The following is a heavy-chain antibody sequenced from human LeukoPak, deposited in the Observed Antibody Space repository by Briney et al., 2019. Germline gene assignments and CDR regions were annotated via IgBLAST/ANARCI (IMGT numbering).Heavy chain of an antibody. V-gene: IGHV1-18*01. J-gene: IGHJ6*03. CDR3: ARVVRDIVVVPAAMGEDYYYYMDV. CDR1: GYTFNMYG. CDR2: FSPYNGHT. D-gene: IGHD2-2*01. Sequence: ASVKVSCKASGYTFNMYGISWVRQAPGQGLEWMGWFSPYNGHTNLAQKLQDRVTMTTDTSTNTAYMELRSLRSDDTAVYYCARVVRDIVVVPAAMGEDYYYYMDVWGKGTTVTVSS.